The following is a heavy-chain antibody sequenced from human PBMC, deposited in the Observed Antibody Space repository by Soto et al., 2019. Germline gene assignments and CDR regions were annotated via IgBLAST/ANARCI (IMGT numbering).Heavy chain of an antibody. CDR1: GGTFSSYA. J-gene: IGHJ6*03. CDR2: INPNSGGT. V-gene: IGHV1-2*04. Sequence: ASVKVSCKASGGTFSSYAISWVRQAPGQGLEWMGWINPNSGGTNYAQKFQGWVTMTRDTSISTAYMELSRLRSDDTAVYYCARGDHYYYMDVWGKGTTVTVSS. CDR3: ARGDHYYYMDV.